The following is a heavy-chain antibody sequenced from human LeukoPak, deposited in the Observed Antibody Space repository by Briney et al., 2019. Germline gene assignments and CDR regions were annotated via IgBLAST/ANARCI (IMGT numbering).Heavy chain of an antibody. CDR3: ARVPNYGSGPTWFDP. CDR2: IIPILGIA. J-gene: IGHJ5*02. Sequence: GASVKVSCKASGGTFSSYAISWVRQAPGQGLEWMGRIIPILGIANYAQKFQGRVTITADKSTSTAYMELSSLRSEDTAVYYCARVPNYGSGPTWFDPWGQGTLVTVSS. D-gene: IGHD3-10*01. V-gene: IGHV1-69*04. CDR1: GGTFSSYA.